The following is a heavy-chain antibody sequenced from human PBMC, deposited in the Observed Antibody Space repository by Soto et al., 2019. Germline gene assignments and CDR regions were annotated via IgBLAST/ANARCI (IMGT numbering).Heavy chain of an antibody. CDR3: AGGAVHTPNWMGA. V-gene: IGHV1-69*08. D-gene: IGHD2-15*01. Sequence: QVQLVQSGAEVKKPGSSMKVSCKASGGAFSGYTFNWVRQAPGQGLEWMGRLIPAVGQANNAQKFQGRLTITADESASTVYMDLTSRTSEDTAVYFCAGGAVHTPNWMGAGGQGTLVTVSS. CDR2: LIPAVGQA. CDR1: GGAFSGYT. J-gene: IGHJ5*02.